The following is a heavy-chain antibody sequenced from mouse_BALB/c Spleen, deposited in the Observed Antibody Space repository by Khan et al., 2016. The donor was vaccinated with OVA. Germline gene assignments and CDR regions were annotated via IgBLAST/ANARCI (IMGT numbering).Heavy chain of an antibody. CDR3: AITARIKY. CDR2: IRYSGST. CDR1: GYSITRGYG. V-gene: IGHV3-1*02. D-gene: IGHD1-2*01. Sequence: EVQLQESGPGLVKPSQSLSLTCTVTGYSITRGYGWNWIRQFPGNKLEWMGYIRYSGSTNYNPSLKSRISITRDTSKNQFFLQLNSVTTEDTATYYCAITARIKYWGQGTTLTVSS. J-gene: IGHJ2*01.